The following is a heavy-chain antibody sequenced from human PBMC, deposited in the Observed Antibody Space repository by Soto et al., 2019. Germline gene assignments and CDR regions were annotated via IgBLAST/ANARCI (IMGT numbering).Heavy chain of an antibody. V-gene: IGHV3-48*02. CDR3: ARMDCTSTSCYSYYFDY. CDR1: GLTFRFNS. CDR2: ISYSRTI. J-gene: IGHJ4*02. D-gene: IGHD2-2*01. Sequence: PGGSLRLSFEASGLTFRFNSINWFAQAPGKGLEWVSYISYSRTIYYADSVKGRFTISRDNAKNSLYLQMNSLRDEDTAVYYCARMDCTSTSCYSYYFDYWGQGTLVTVSS.